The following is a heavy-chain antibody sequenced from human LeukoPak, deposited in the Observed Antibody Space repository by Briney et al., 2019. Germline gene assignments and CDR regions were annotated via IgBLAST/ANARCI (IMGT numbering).Heavy chain of an antibody. CDR3: ARMSLGYKTNWSDF. J-gene: IGHJ5*01. D-gene: IGHD3-10*01. Sequence: ASVKVSCKASGYIFSKYAITWVRQAPGQGLEWMGWISGYNGVTNYAQNFQGRVTMTTDTSTSTAFMELGSLRFDDTAVYYCARMSLGYKTNWSDFWGQGTLVIVSS. CDR2: ISGYNGVT. V-gene: IGHV1-18*01. CDR1: GYIFSKYA.